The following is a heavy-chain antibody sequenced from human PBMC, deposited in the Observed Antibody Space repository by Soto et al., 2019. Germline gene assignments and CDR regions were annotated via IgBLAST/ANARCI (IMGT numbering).Heavy chain of an antibody. CDR3: ARKHIVAPMGAFVI. J-gene: IGHJ3*02. Sequence: SETLSLTCTVSGGSVSSGSYYWSWIRQPPGKGLEWIGYIYYSGSTNYNPSLKSRVTISVDTSKNQFSLKLSSVTAADTAVYYCARKHIVAPMGAFVIWGQGTMGTV. V-gene: IGHV4-61*01. D-gene: IGHD5-12*01. CDR1: GGSVSSGSYY. CDR2: IYYSGST.